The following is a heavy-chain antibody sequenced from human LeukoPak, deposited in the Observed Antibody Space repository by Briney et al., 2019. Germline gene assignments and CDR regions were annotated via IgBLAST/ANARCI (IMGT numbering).Heavy chain of an antibody. D-gene: IGHD1-26*01. CDR2: IWYDGSNK. V-gene: IGHV3-33*08. J-gene: IGHJ4*02. CDR1: GSTFSSYG. Sequence: GGSLRLSCAASGSTFSSYGMHWVRQAPGKGLEWVAVIWYDGSNKYYADSVKGRFTISRDNSKNTLYLQMNSLRAEDTAVYYCARDQRGSYYFDYWGQGTLVTVSS. CDR3: ARDQRGSYYFDY.